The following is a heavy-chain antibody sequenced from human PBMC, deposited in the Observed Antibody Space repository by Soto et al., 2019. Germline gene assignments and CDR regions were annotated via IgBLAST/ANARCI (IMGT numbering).Heavy chain of an antibody. V-gene: IGHV4-30-4*01. Sequence: SETLSLTCTVSGGSISSGDYYWSWFRQPPGKGLEWIGYIYYSGSTYYNPSLKSRVTISVDTSKNQFSLKLSSVTAADTAVYYCARAGYSYGYDYWGQGTLVTVSS. CDR3: ARAGYSYGYDY. CDR1: GGSISSGDYY. CDR2: IYYSGST. J-gene: IGHJ4*02. D-gene: IGHD5-18*01.